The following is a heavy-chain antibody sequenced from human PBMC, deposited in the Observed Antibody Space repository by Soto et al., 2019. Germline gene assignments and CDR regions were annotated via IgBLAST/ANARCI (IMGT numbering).Heavy chain of an antibody. V-gene: IGHV4-34*01. CDR3: ARALLRYLLGP. Sequence: SETLYLTCAVYGGSFSGYYWSWIRQPPGKGLEWIGEINHSGSTNYNPSLKSRVTISVDTSKNQFSLKLSSVTAADTAVYYCARALLRYLLGPWGQGTLVTVSS. CDR1: GGSFSGYY. D-gene: IGHD3-9*01. CDR2: INHSGST. J-gene: IGHJ5*02.